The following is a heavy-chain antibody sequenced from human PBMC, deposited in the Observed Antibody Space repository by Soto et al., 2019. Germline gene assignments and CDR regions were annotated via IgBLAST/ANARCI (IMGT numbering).Heavy chain of an antibody. CDR2: INPNSGGT. V-gene: IGHV1-2*04. CDR1: GYTFTGYY. J-gene: IGHJ4*02. Sequence: QVQLVQSGAEVKKPGASVKVSCKASGYTFTGYYMHWVRQAPGQGLEWMGWINPNSGGTNYAQKFQGWVTMTRDTSISTAYMELSRLRSDDTAVYYCARSGYCSGGSCPFFDSWGQGTLVTVSS. D-gene: IGHD2-15*01. CDR3: ARSGYCSGGSCPFFDS.